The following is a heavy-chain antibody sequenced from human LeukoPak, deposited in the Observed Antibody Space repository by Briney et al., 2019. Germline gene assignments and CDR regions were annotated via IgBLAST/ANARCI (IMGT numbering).Heavy chain of an antibody. CDR2: INTNTGNP. J-gene: IGHJ3*02. Sequence: ASVKVSCKASGYTFTRYAMNWVRQAPGQGLEWMGWINTNTGNPTYAQGFTGRFVFSLDTSVSTAYLQISSLKAEDTAVYYCARTSTYYYDSRVDPAFDIWGQGTTVTVSS. CDR1: GYTFTRYA. V-gene: IGHV7-4-1*02. D-gene: IGHD3-22*01. CDR3: ARTSTYYYDSRVDPAFDI.